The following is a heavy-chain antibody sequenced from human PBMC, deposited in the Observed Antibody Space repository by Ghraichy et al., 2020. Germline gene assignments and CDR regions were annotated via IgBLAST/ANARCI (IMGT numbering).Heavy chain of an antibody. CDR3: TRVPHGDRGSKLDY. D-gene: IGHD4-17*01. Sequence: LSLTCAASGFTFNSYWMHWVRQAPGKGLGWVSRINSDGSGTTYADSVKGRFTISRDNAKNTLYLQMNSLRAEDTAVYYCTRVPHGDRGSKLDYWGQGTLVTVSS. CDR1: GFTFNSYW. CDR2: INSDGSGT. J-gene: IGHJ4*02. V-gene: IGHV3-74*01.